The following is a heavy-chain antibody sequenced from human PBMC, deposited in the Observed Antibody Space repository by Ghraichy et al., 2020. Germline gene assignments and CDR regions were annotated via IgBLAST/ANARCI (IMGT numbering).Heavy chain of an antibody. V-gene: IGHV3-74*03. Sequence: GGSLRLSCTASGFTFITHWMHWVRQAPGKGLVWVSHIDHDGSVTTYADSVKGRFTISRDNAKNTLYLQMNSLRVEDTAVYYCSREAGAGGISYGSDVWGQGTKVTVYS. D-gene: IGHD6-6*01. CDR3: SREAGAGGISYGSDV. CDR2: IDHDGSVT. CDR1: GFTFITHW. J-gene: IGHJ3*01.